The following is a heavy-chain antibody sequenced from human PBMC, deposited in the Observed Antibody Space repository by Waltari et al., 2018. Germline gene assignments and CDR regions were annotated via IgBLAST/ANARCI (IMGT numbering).Heavy chain of an antibody. CDR3: ARGDGNNHGYGSY. V-gene: IGHV1-69*04. J-gene: IGHJ4*02. CDR2: IIPMLGLG. CDR1: GGTLSKYA. D-gene: IGHD5-18*01. Sequence: QVQLVPSGAEVTKPRSSVSVSFKASGGTLSKYAITWVRQAPGQGLEWMGRIIPMLGLGNYAQKFQGRVTITADDSTRTAYMELRGLTSDDTAVYYCARGDGNNHGYGSYWGQGTLVTVSS.